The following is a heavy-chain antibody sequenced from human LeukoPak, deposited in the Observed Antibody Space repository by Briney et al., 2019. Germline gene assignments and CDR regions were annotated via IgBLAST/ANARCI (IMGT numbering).Heavy chain of an antibody. CDR2: INPNSGGT. V-gene: IGHV1-2*02. D-gene: IGHD3-22*01. J-gene: IGHJ5*02. CDR1: GYTFTGYY. CDR3: ARVDGMIVAANWFGP. Sequence: ASVKVSCKASGYTFTGYYMHWVRQAPGQGLEWMGWINPNSGGTNYAQKFQGRVTMTRDTSISTAYMELSRLRSDDTAVYYCARVDGMIVAANWFGPWGQGTLVTVSS.